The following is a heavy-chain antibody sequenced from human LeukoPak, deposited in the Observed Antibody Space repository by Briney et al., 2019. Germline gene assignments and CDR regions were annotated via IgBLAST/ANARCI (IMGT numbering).Heavy chain of an antibody. V-gene: IGHV1-69*06. J-gene: IGHJ4*02. CDR2: IIPIFGTA. CDR3: AIPPHVSPYYFDY. D-gene: IGHD5/OR15-5a*01. CDR1: GGTFSSYA. Sequence: SVKVSCKASGGTFSSYAISWVRQAPGQGLEWMGGIIPIFGTANYAQKFQGRVTMTEDTSTDTAYMELSSLRSEDTAVYYCAIPPHVSPYYFDYWGQGTLVTVSS.